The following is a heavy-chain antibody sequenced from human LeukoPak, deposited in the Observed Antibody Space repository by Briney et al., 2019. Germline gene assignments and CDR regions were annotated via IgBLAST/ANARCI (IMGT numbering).Heavy chain of an antibody. D-gene: IGHD3-22*01. J-gene: IGHJ4*02. CDR2: IWYDGSDK. Sequence: GGSLRLSCAASGFTFSNYGMHWVRQAPGKGLEWVAVIWYDGSDKYYADPVRGQFTISRDNSKNTLYLQMNSLRAEDTAVYYCARDSEFDSSGYSPPLQYWGRGTLVTVSS. CDR1: GFTFSNYG. CDR3: ARDSEFDSSGYSPPLQY. V-gene: IGHV3-33*01.